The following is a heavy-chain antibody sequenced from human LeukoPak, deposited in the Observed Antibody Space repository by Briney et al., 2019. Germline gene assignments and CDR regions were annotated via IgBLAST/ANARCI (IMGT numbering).Heavy chain of an antibody. CDR2: ISGSGANI. CDR1: GFTLSSYA. J-gene: IGHJ4*02. V-gene: IGHV3-23*01. CDR3: AKDSPYGGSFYYIDY. Sequence: GGSLRLSCAVSGFTLSSYAMSWVRQAPGKGLEWVSGISGSGANIYYADSVKGRFTISRDNFKNRLYLQMNSLRAEDTAVYYCAKDSPYGGSFYYIDYWGQGTLVTVSS. D-gene: IGHD2/OR15-2a*01.